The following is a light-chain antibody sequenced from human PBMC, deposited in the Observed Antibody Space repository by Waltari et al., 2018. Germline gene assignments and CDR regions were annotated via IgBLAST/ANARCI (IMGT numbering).Light chain of an antibody. J-gene: IGKJ4*01. V-gene: IGKV3-11*01. CDR3: QQRYSWPLT. Sequence: EIVLTQSPAIVSLSPGERATLSCRASQRVSFFLAWYQQNPGQGPRLLTFDTSNRAPGIPARCSGGGSGTDFTLTISSLEPEDFATYYCQQRYSWPLTFGGGTKVEIK. CDR1: QRVSFF. CDR2: DTS.